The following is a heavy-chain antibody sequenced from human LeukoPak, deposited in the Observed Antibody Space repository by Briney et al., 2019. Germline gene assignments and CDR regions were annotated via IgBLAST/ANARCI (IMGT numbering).Heavy chain of an antibody. CDR2: IYYSGST. CDR3: AREEVVDGYKFLDY. Sequence: SETLSLTCTVSGGSISSYYWSWIRQPPGKGLEWIGYIYYSGSTNYNPSLKSRVTISVDTSKNQFSLKLSSVTAADTAVYYCAREEVVDGYKFLDYWGLGTLVTVSS. D-gene: IGHD5-24*01. J-gene: IGHJ4*02. CDR1: GGSISSYY. V-gene: IGHV4-59*01.